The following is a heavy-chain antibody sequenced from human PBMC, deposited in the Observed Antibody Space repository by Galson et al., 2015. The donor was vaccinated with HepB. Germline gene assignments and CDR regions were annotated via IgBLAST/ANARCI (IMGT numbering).Heavy chain of an antibody. CDR1: GFTFDDYA. D-gene: IGHD6-13*01. J-gene: IGHJ4*02. CDR3: AKTTHNRTSGWYYYFDF. V-gene: IGHV3-9*01. CDR2: VDWNGESI. Sequence: SLRLSCAASGFTFDDYAMYWVRQAPGKGLEWVSGVDWNGESIGYADSVKGRFTISRDNAKSSLYLQMNSLRPEDTALYYCAKTTHNRTSGWYYYFDFWGQGALVTVSS.